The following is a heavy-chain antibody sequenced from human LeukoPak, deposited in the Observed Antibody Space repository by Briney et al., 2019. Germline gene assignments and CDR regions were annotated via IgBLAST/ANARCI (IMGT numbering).Heavy chain of an antibody. J-gene: IGHJ6*02. V-gene: IGHV1-46*01. CDR1: GYTFTSYY. Sequence: ASVKVSCKTSGYTFTSYYTHWVRQAPGQGLEWMGIINPSDGSTSYAQKFQDRVTMTRDTSTSTVYMELSSLRSEDTAVYYCARDRYYYGSGSYHCGLDVWGQGTTVTVSS. D-gene: IGHD3-10*01. CDR2: INPSDGST. CDR3: ARDRYYYGSGSYHCGLDV.